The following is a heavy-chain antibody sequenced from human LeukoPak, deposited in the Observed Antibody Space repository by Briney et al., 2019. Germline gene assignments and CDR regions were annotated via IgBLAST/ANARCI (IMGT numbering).Heavy chain of an antibody. Sequence: GGSLRLSCIGSGFTFSIPWMYWVRQAPGKGLVWVSRISGDGASTSYADSVKGRFTISRDNAKNTVYLQMNSLRAEDTALYYCARDNSPGWFDPWGQGTLVTVSS. CDR2: ISGDGAST. J-gene: IGHJ5*02. V-gene: IGHV3-74*01. D-gene: IGHD4-23*01. CDR3: ARDNSPGWFDP. CDR1: GFTFSIPW.